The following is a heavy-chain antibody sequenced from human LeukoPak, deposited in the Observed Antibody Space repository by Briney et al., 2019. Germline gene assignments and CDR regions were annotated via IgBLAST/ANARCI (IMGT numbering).Heavy chain of an antibody. CDR1: GGSISNNY. Sequence: SETRSLTCSVSGGSISNNYWSWIRQPPGKGLEWIGYIYYSGSTYYNPSLKSRVTISVDTSKNQFSLKLSSVTAADTAVYYCARALAGTGDEWIDYWGQGTLVTVSS. CDR3: ARALAGTGDEWIDY. D-gene: IGHD6-19*01. V-gene: IGHV4-59*12. CDR2: IYYSGST. J-gene: IGHJ4*02.